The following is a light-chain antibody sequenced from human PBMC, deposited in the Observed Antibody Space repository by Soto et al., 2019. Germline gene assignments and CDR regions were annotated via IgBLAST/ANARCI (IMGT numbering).Light chain of an antibody. CDR2: GAS. J-gene: IGKJ5*01. V-gene: IGKV3-15*01. Sequence: ETVMTQSPGTLSVSPGGRVTLSCRASQSISNNLAWYQQRSGQAPRLLIYGASTGAPGVPARFSGSGSGTDFTLTISSLQSQDVAVYYCQQYNNWPPVTFGQGTRLEIK. CDR1: QSISNN. CDR3: QQYNNWPPVT.